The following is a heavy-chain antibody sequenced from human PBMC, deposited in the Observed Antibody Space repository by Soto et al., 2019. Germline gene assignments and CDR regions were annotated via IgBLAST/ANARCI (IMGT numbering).Heavy chain of an antibody. V-gene: IGHV4-39*01. J-gene: IGHJ6*02. CDR1: GYSVSSSDYY. CDR3: APLTVSLSGPYGIHV. CDR2: MLYSGLT. D-gene: IGHD2-15*01. Sequence: ETLSLTCSVSGYSVSSSDYYWAWIRQPPGKGLEWIGSMLYSGLTYYNPSLKSRVTLSVDTSKNQFSVRLNSVTAPDTAVYYCAPLTVSLSGPYGIHVWGQGTTVTVSS.